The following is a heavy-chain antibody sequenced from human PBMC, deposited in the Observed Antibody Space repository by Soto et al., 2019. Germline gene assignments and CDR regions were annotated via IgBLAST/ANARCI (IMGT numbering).Heavy chain of an antibody. CDR2: FDPEDGET. V-gene: IGHV1-24*01. D-gene: IGHD3-3*01. Sequence: ASVKVSCKVSGYTLTELSMHWVRQAPGKGLEWMGGFDPEDGETIYAQKFQGRVTMTEDTSTDTAYMELSSLRSEDTAVYYCATAPGAYYDFWSGYFSFDYWGQGTLVTVSS. J-gene: IGHJ4*02. CDR1: GYTLTELS. CDR3: ATAPGAYYDFWSGYFSFDY.